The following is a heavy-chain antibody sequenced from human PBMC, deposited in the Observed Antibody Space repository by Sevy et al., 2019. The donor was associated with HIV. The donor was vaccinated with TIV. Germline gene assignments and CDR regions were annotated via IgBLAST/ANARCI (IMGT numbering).Heavy chain of an antibody. Sequence: GGSLRLSCAASGFTTGFTFSDYWMAWVRQAPGKGLEWVANIKEDGTEIYYLDSLKGRLTISRDNAKNLLYLQMNSLRAEDTAVYYCARGGDYGYSGLDYWGQGTLVTVSS. D-gene: IGHD5-18*01. CDR1: GFTTGFTFSDYW. J-gene: IGHJ4*02. CDR2: IKEDGTEI. V-gene: IGHV3-7*01. CDR3: ARGGDYGYSGLDY.